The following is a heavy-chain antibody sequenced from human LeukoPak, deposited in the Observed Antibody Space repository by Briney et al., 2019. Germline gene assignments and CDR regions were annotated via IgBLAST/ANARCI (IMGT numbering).Heavy chain of an antibody. J-gene: IGHJ4*02. V-gene: IGHV3-74*01. D-gene: IGHD6-19*01. CDR1: GFTFSSYW. CDR2: INSDGSST. CDR3: ARDSSGWLGLIDQ. Sequence: GGSLRLSCAASGFTFSSYWMHWVRQAPGKGLVWVSRINSDGSSTSYADSVKGRFTIFRDNAKNTLYMQMNSLRAEDTAVYYCARDSSGWLGLIDQWGQGTLVTVSS.